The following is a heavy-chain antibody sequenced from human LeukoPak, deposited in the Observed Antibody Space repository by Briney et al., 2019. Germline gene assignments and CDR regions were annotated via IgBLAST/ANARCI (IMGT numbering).Heavy chain of an antibody. J-gene: IGHJ4*02. CDR2: IIPIFGTA. Sequence: ASVKVSCXASGGTFSSYAISWVRLAPGQGLEWMGGIIPIFGTANYAQKFQGRVTITTDESTSTAYMELSSLRSEDTAVYYCARADCSGGSCYTSFDYWGQGTLVTVSS. V-gene: IGHV1-69*05. CDR1: GGTFSSYA. D-gene: IGHD2-15*01. CDR3: ARADCSGGSCYTSFDY.